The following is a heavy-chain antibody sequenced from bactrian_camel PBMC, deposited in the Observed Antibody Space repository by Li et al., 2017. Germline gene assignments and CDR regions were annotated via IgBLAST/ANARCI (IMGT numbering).Heavy chain of an antibody. Sequence: QVQLVESGGGSVQTGGSLKLSCVVPGYTYTPYCMGWYRQAPGKEREAVADIDSNGITTYADSVKGRFAISKDNAEPSLYLQMNSLKPEDTAMYYCAADLPTFGPGRCGDDFGYWGQGTQVTVS. CDR1: GYTYTPYC. CDR3: AADLPTFGPGRCGDDFGY. J-gene: IGHJ6*01. V-gene: IGHV3S53*01. CDR2: IDSNGIT. D-gene: IGHD1*01.